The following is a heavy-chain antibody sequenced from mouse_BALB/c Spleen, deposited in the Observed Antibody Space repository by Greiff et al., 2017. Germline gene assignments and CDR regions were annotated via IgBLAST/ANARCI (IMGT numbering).Heavy chain of an antibody. Sequence: VMLVESGPGLVAPSQSLSITCTVSGFSLTSYGVHWVRQPPGKGLEWLGVIWAGGSTNYNSALMSRLSISKDNSKSQVFLKMNSLQTDDTAMYYCARGGGTTEVSFAYWGQGTLVTVSA. CDR3: ARGGGTTEVSFAY. CDR2: IWAGGST. D-gene: IGHD1-1*01. V-gene: IGHV2-9*02. CDR1: GFSLTSYG. J-gene: IGHJ3*01.